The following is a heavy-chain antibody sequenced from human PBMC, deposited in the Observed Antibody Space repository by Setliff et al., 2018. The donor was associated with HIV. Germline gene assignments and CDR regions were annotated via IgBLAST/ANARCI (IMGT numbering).Heavy chain of an antibody. CDR2: IHYSGST. Sequence: SETLSLTCTVYGGFIKNSNYYWGWIRQPPGKGLEWIGNIHYSGSTYYNPSLKSRVTISVDTSKNQFSLKLSSLTAADTAVYYCARVEDSSGYYSSNWFDPWGQGTQVTVSS. D-gene: IGHD3-22*01. CDR1: GGFIKNSNYY. CDR3: ARVEDSSGYYSSNWFDP. V-gene: IGHV4-39*01. J-gene: IGHJ5*02.